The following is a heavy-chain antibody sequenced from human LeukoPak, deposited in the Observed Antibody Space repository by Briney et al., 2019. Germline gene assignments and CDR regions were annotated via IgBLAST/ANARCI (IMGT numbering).Heavy chain of an antibody. V-gene: IGHV3-7*01. CDR2: IKTDGSEK. CDR1: GFTFSNYW. J-gene: IGHJ1*01. CDR3: ATYSSLNRREFQF. D-gene: IGHD3-22*01. Sequence: GGSLRLSCEGSGFTFSNYWMGWVRQAPGKGLQWVANIKTDGSEKYYVDSVKGRFTISRDNAKNSLYLQMNSLRAEDTAVYYCATYSSLNRREFQFWGQGTLLTVSP.